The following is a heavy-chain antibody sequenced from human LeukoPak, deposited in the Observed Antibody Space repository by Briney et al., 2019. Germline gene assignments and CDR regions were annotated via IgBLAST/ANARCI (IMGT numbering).Heavy chain of an antibody. J-gene: IGHJ4*02. CDR1: GFTFSSYS. CDR3: AISTVTTLDY. D-gene: IGHD4-17*01. CDR2: ISSSSSTI. Sequence: GGSLRLSCAASGFTFSSYSMNWVRQAPGKGLEWVSYISSSSSTIYYADSVKGRFAISRDNAKNSLYLQMNSLRDEDTAVYYCAISTVTTLDYWGQGTLVTVSS. V-gene: IGHV3-48*02.